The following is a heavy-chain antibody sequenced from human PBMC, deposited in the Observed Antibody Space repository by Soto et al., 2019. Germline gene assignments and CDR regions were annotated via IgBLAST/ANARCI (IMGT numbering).Heavy chain of an antibody. CDR1: GGTFSSYA. V-gene: IGHV1-69*01. J-gene: IGHJ3*02. Sequence: QVQLVQSGAEVKKPGSSVKVSCKASGGTFSSYAISWVRQAPRQGLEWMGGIIPIFGTANYAQKFQGRVTITADESTSTAYMELSSLRSEDTAVYYCAIGPTRYFDWYSAFDIWGQGTMVTVSS. CDR3: AIGPTRYFDWYSAFDI. CDR2: IIPIFGTA. D-gene: IGHD3-9*01.